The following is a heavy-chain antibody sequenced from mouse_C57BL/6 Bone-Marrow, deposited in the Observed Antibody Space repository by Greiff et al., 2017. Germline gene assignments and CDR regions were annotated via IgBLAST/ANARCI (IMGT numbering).Heavy chain of an antibody. CDR2: IYPGDGDT. V-gene: IGHV1-82*01. CDR1: GYAFSSSW. J-gene: IGHJ2*01. Sequence: QVQLKQSGPELVKPGASVKISCKASGYAFSSSWMNWVKQRPGKGLEWIGRIYPGDGDTNYNGKFKGKATLTADKSSSTAYMQLSSLTSEDSAVYFCYYYGNYFFDYWGQGTTLTVSS. D-gene: IGHD2-1*01. CDR3: YYYGNYFFDY.